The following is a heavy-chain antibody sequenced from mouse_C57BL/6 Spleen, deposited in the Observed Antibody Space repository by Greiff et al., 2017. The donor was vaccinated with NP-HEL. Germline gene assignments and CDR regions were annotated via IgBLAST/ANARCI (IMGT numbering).Heavy chain of an antibody. CDR2: IDPSVSYT. Sequence: QVQLQQPGAELVRPGTSVKLSCKASGYTFTSYWMHWVKQRPGQGLEWIGVIDPSVSYTNYNQKFKGKATLTVDTSSSTAYMQLSRLTSEYSAVYYCASICAVIAWDFDGWGTGTTVTVSS. V-gene: IGHV1-59*01. D-gene: IGHD1-1*01. CDR1: GYTFTSYW. J-gene: IGHJ1*03. CDR3: ASICAVIAWDFDG.